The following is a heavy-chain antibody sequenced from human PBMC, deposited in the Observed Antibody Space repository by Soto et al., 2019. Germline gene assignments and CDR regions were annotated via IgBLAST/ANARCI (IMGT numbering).Heavy chain of an antibody. V-gene: IGHV4-39*01. Sequence: PSETLSLTCTVSGGSISSSNSFWGWIRQPPGKGLEWIGSIYYSGSTYFNPSLKSRVTISVDTSKNQFSLRLSSVTDADTAVYYCARHPTTVTTNFDYWGQGTLVTVS. D-gene: IGHD4-17*01. CDR3: ARHPTTVTTNFDY. CDR1: GGSISSSNSF. J-gene: IGHJ4*02. CDR2: IYYSGST.